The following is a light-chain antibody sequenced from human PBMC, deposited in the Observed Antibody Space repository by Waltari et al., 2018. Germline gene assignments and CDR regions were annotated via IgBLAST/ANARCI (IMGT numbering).Light chain of an antibody. J-gene: IGKJ3*01. CDR2: DAS. CDR3: QLRYSWPPKFT. Sequence: EIVLTQSPATLSLSPVERATLSCEASQSVSNYLAWYQQKRGQTPRLLIYDASNRATGIPARFRGSGSGTDFTLTISGLEPEDSAVYYCQLRYSWPPKFTFGPGTKVEIK. CDR1: QSVSNY. V-gene: IGKV3-11*01.